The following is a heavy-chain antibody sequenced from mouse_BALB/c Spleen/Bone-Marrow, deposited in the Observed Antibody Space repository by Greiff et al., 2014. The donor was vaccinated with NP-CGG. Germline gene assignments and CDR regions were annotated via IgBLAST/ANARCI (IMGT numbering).Heavy chain of an antibody. V-gene: IGHV1-4*01. J-gene: IGHJ4*01. D-gene: IGHD1-2*01. Sequence: VQLVESGAELAGPGASVKMSCKASGYTFTSFTIHWVKQRPGQGLEWIGYINPSSGYTNYNQNFKDKATLTADKSASTAYMQLTSLTSEDSAVYYCARRDYGPFYALDYWGQGTSVTVSS. CDR1: GYTFTSFT. CDR2: INPSSGYT. CDR3: ARRDYGPFYALDY.